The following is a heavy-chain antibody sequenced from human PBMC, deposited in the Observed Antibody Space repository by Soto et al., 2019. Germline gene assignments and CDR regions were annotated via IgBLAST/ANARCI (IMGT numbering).Heavy chain of an antibody. Sequence: ASVKVSCKASGYTFTSYGISWVRQAPGQGLEWMGIISPNNGNTSYAQKFQGRVTMTRDTSTSTVYMELSSLRSEDTAVYYCARDDSQLWAHFDYWGQGTLVTVSS. J-gene: IGHJ4*02. D-gene: IGHD5-18*01. CDR3: ARDDSQLWAHFDY. CDR2: ISPNNGNT. CDR1: GYTFTSYG. V-gene: IGHV1-46*03.